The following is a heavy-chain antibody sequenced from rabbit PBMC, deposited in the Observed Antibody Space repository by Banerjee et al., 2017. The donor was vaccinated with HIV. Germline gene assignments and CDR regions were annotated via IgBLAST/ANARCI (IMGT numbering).Heavy chain of an antibody. D-gene: IGHD6-1*01. CDR1: GFSFSSSYW. J-gene: IGHJ4*01. V-gene: IGHV1S40*01. CDR2: INTDDDMT. Sequence: QSLEESGGDLVKPGASLTLTCTASGFSFSSSYWMCWVRQAPGKGLEWIGCINTDDDMTYYASWAKGRFTISKTSSTTVTLQMSSLTAADTATYFCARGHYAGYAGYGYAMNLWGPGTMVTVS. CDR3: ARGHYAGYAGYGYAMNL.